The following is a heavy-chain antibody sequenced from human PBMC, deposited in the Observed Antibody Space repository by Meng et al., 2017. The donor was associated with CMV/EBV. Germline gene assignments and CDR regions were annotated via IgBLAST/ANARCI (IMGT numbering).Heavy chain of an antibody. CDR1: GYTFTGYY. CDR3: ARGYYYDSSGYYY. J-gene: IGHJ4*01. Sequence: QVQLVQSGAVGKKPGASVKVACKASGYTFTGYYMHWVRQAPGQGLEWMGWINPNSGGTNYAQKFQGRVTMTRDTSISTAYMELSRLRSDDTAVYYCARGYYYDSSGYYYWGHGPLVTVAS. D-gene: IGHD3-22*01. V-gene: IGHV1-2*02. CDR2: INPNSGGT.